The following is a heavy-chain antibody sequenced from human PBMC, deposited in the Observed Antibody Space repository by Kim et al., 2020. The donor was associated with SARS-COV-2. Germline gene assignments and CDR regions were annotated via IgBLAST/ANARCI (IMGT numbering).Heavy chain of an antibody. CDR1: GGSISYYY. J-gene: IGHJ5*02. D-gene: IGHD6-13*01. CDR3: ARTYSSSWYWVDP. V-gene: IGHV4-59*08. Sequence: SETLSLTCTVSGGSISYYYWSWIRQPPGKGLEWIGYIYYSGSTSYNPSLKSRVTISVDTSKNQFSLKLSSVTAADTAVYYCARTYSSSWYWVDPWGQGT. CDR2: IYYSGST.